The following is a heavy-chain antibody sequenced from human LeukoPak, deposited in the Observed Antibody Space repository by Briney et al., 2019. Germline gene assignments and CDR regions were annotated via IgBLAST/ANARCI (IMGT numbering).Heavy chain of an antibody. V-gene: IGHV3-30*02. D-gene: IGHD2-15*01. J-gene: IGHJ4*02. CDR1: GFTFSDYG. Sequence: PGGSLRLSCAASGFTFSDYGMHWVRQAPGKVLEWVAYIWNNGSYSYYADSVKGRFTISRDNSKNTLYLQMNSLRAEDTGVYYCGKPTRGSGGSFLFDYWGQGTLVAVSS. CDR2: IWNNGSYS. CDR3: GKPTRGSGGSFLFDY.